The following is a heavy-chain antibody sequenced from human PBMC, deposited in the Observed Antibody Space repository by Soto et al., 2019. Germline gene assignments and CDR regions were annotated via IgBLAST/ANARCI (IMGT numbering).Heavy chain of an antibody. CDR2: TRNKVNSYTT. J-gene: IGHJ4*02. CDR1: GFTFSSYR. V-gene: IGHV3-72*01. D-gene: IGHD1-26*01. Sequence: PGGSLRLSCVASGFTFSSYRMHWVRQAPGKGLEWVGRTRNKVNSYTTEYAASVKGRFTISRDESKNSLYLQMNNLKTEDTAVYYCARVVSPGYYVDYWGQGTLVTVS. CDR3: ARVVSPGYYVDY.